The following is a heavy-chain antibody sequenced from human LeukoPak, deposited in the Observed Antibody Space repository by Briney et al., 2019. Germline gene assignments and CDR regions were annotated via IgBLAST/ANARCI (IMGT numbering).Heavy chain of an antibody. CDR1: GFTFRAYA. CDR2: ISNDGTIQ. CDR3: ASAMVRGVIPY. Sequence: GGSLRLSCAASGFTFRAYAMHGVRQAPGKGLEWLAVISNDGTIQYYADSVKGRFTISRDNSRNIMNLQTDSLRPEDTALYYCASAMVRGVIPYWGQGTLVTVSS. V-gene: IGHV3-30*04. D-gene: IGHD3-10*01. J-gene: IGHJ4*02.